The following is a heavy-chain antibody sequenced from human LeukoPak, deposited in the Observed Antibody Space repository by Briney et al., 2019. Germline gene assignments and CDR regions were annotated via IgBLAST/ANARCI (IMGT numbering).Heavy chain of an antibody. CDR2: IYYSGTT. Sequence: SQTLSLTCTVSGGSISSGDYYWSWIRQPAGKGLEWIGHIYYSGTTCYNPSLKSRVTISVDTSKNQFSLKLSSVTAADTAVYYCACTGGYYVDYWGQGTLVTVSS. CDR1: GGSISSGDYY. D-gene: IGHD3-10*01. CDR3: ACTGGYYVDY. V-gene: IGHV4-30-4*01. J-gene: IGHJ4*02.